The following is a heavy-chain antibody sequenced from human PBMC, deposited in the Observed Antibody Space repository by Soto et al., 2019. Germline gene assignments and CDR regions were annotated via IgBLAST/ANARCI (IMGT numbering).Heavy chain of an antibody. V-gene: IGHV4-34*01. CDR1: GGSFSDYY. Sequence: SETLSLTCAVYGGSFSDYYWSWIRQPPGKGLEWIGEINHSGSTNYNPSLKSRVTISVDTSKNQFSLKLSSVTAADTAVYYCARGTVFGTNWGQGTLVTVSS. CDR3: ARGTVFGTN. J-gene: IGHJ4*02. CDR2: INHSGST. D-gene: IGHD3-10*02.